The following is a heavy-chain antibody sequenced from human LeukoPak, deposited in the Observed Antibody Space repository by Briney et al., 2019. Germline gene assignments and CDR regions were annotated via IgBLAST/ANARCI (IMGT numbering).Heavy chain of an antibody. CDR1: GFTLSSYA. CDR2: ISGSGGST. Sequence: GGFLRLSCVASGFTLSSYAMSWVREAPGKGLEWVSAISGSGGSTYYADSVKGRFTISRDNSKNRLYLQMNSLRAEDTAVYYCAPYYYDNSGPHYWGQGTLVTVSS. D-gene: IGHD3-22*01. CDR3: APYYYDNSGPHY. J-gene: IGHJ4*02. V-gene: IGHV3-23*01.